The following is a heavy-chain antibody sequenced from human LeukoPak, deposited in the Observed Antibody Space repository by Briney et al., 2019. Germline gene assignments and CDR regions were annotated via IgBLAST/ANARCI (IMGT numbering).Heavy chain of an antibody. CDR2: ITSKSYEGTT. J-gene: IGHJ5*02. Sequence: WIRQPPGKGLEWVARITSKSYEGTTDYAAPAKGRFTISRDDSKNTLYLQMNSLEIEDTAVYYCSTAFYGAPLAWGQGTLVTVSS. V-gene: IGHV3-15*01. D-gene: IGHD4-17*01. CDR3: STAFYGAPLA.